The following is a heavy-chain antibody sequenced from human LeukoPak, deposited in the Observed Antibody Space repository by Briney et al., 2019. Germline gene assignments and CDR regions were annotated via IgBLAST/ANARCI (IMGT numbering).Heavy chain of an antibody. J-gene: IGHJ5*02. CDR1: GFTFAVFA. CDR3: AKAPERYYDFWSAEAFDP. V-gene: IGHV3-43*02. D-gene: IGHD3-3*01. CDR2: ISGVGGST. Sequence: GRSLSLSCAASGFTFAVFAVHWVRQAAGQGLEWVCLISGVGGSTSYADSGTGRFTISTDNSKNSLYLQMNSLRTEDTALYYCAKAPERYYDFWSAEAFDPWGQGTLVTVSS.